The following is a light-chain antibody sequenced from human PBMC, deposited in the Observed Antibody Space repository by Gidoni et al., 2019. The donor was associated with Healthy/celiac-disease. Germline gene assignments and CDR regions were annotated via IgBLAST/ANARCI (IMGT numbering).Light chain of an antibody. CDR1: SSDVGGYNY. CDR2: DVS. CDR3: CSYAVSQRV. V-gene: IGLV2-11*01. Sequence: QYALTQTSSVSGSPGQSVTISCTGTSSDVGGYNYVSWYQKHPGKAPKLMIYDVSKRPSGVPDRFSGSKSGTTASLTISGLQAEDEADYSCCSYAVSQRVFGGGPKLTVL. J-gene: IGLJ2*01.